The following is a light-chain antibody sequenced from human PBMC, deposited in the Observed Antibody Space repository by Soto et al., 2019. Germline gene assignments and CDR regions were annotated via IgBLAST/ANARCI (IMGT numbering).Light chain of an antibody. Sequence: EIEMTQSPATLSLAPGERVTLSCRASESVSTNLAWYQQKDGQAPRLLLYGASTRATGIPARFSGSGSGTEFTLTISGLQSEDFAVYYCQQYSIWRTVGQGTKVEIK. J-gene: IGKJ1*01. CDR1: ESVSTN. CDR3: QQYSIWRT. V-gene: IGKV3-15*01. CDR2: GAS.